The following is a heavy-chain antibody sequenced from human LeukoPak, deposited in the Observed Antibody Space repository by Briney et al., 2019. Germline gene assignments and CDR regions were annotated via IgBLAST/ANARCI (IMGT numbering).Heavy chain of an antibody. J-gene: IGHJ4*02. CDR1: GVSISSNY. V-gene: IGHV4-4*08. CDR3: AGYDHSNYLAY. CDR2: IHANGDT. Sequence: SETLSLTCTVSGVSISSNYWSWIRQPPGKGLEWNGLEWIGYIHANGDTKYNPSLNSRVTISLDPSRSQLSLNLRSLTAADTALYFCAGYDHSNYLAYWGQGILGTVSS. D-gene: IGHD4-11*01.